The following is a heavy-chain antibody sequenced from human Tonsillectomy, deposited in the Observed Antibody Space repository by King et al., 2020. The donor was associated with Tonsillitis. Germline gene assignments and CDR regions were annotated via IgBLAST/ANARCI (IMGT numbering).Heavy chain of an antibody. CDR1: GFTFSDYY. Sequence: VQLVESGGGLVKPGGSLRLSCAASGFTFSDYYMSWIRQAPGKGLEWVSYISSSGSTIYYADSVKGRFTISRDNAKNSLYLQMNSLRAEDTAVYYCASKLRIDVDYYYYGMDVWGHGTTVTVSS. CDR2: ISSSGSTI. V-gene: IGHV3-11*01. CDR3: ASKLRIDVDYYYYGMDV. J-gene: IGHJ6*02. D-gene: IGHD2-15*01.